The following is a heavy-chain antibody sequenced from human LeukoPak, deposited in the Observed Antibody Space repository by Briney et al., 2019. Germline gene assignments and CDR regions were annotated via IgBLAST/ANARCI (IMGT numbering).Heavy chain of an antibody. J-gene: IGHJ4*02. Sequence: ASVKVSCKASGYTFTSYYLHWIRQAPGQGFEWLGWINPHSGRTKHAQKFQGRVSMTRDKSIDTAYIEVSSLRLDDAAIYYCARFSSTYYYFDSWGPGTLVTVSS. V-gene: IGHV1-2*02. CDR3: ARFSSTYYYFDS. CDR1: GYTFTSYY. CDR2: INPHSGRT. D-gene: IGHD6-13*01.